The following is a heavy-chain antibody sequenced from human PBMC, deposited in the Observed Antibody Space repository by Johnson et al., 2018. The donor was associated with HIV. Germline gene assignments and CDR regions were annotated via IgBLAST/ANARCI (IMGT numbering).Heavy chain of an antibody. V-gene: IGHV3-15*05. D-gene: IGHD5-12*01. CDR1: GFTFSNAW. CDR2: IKSKTDGGTT. CDR3: ARDFYAVVATPFIGSAFDI. Sequence: VQLVESGGGLVQPGGSLRLSCAASGFTFSNAWMNWVRQAPGKGLEWVGRIKSKTDGGTTDYAAPVKGRFTISRDNAKNSLYLQMNSLRAEDTALYYCARDFYAVVATPFIGSAFDIWGQGTMVTVSS. J-gene: IGHJ3*02.